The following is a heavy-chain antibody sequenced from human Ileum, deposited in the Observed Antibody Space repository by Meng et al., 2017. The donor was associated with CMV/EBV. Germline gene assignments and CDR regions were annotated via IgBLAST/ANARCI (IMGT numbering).Heavy chain of an antibody. J-gene: IGHJ4*02. V-gene: IGHV4-34*01. CDR2: IHPSGST. D-gene: IGHD5-24*01. CDR3: SRGEDAYKSGRY. Sequence: QVQLQQWGAGLLKPSETLSLTCAVFGGSSSGYYLNWIHQPPGKGLEWIGEIHPSGSTIYNPSLKNRVSISLDTSRNQFSLRLTSVTAADTAVYYCSRGEDAYKSGRYWGQGTLVTVSS. CDR1: GGSSSGYY.